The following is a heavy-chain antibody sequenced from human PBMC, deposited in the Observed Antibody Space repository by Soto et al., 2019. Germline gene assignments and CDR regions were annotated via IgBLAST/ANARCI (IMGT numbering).Heavy chain of an antibody. CDR2: MNPNSGNT. J-gene: IGHJ6*02. Sequence: GASVKVSCKASGYTFTSYDINWVRQATGQGLEWMGWMNPNSGNTGYAQKFQGRVTMTRNTSISTAYMELSSLRSEDTAVYYCARGRGYDILTGYYRSYYYYGMDVWGQGTTVTVSS. CDR3: ARGRGYDILTGYYRSYYYYGMDV. D-gene: IGHD3-9*01. CDR1: GYTFTSYD. V-gene: IGHV1-8*01.